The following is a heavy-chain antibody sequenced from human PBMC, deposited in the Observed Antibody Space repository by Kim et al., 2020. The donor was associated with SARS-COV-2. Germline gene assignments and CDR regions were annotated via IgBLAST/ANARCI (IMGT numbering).Heavy chain of an antibody. J-gene: IGHJ6*03. CDR1: GGTFSSYA. CDR2: IIPILGIA. V-gene: IGHV1-69*04. CDR3: ASRVTTPDYYYYYYMDV. D-gene: IGHD4-4*01. Sequence: SVKVSCKASGGTFSSYAISWVRQAPGQGLEWMGRIIPILGIANYAQKFQGRVTITADKSTSTAYMELSSLRSEDTAVYYCASRVTTPDYYYYYYMDVWGKGTTVTVSS.